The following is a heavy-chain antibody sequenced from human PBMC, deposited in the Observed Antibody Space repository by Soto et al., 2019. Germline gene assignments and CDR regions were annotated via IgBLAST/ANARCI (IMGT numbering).Heavy chain of an antibody. J-gene: IGHJ4*02. D-gene: IGHD6-13*01. CDR1: GDSISSSSYY. CDR2: IYYSGNT. Sequence: PSETLSLTCTVFGDSISSSSYYWSWIRQPPGKGLEWIGSIYYSGNTYYNPSLKSRVTISVDTSKNQFSLKLTSVTAADTAIYYCANRYPGRATLRYWGQGTQVTVPS. V-gene: IGHV4-39*01. CDR3: ANRYPGRATLRY.